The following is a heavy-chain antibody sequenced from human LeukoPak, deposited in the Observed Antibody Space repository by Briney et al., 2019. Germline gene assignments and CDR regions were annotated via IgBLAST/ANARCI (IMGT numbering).Heavy chain of an antibody. J-gene: IGHJ4*02. V-gene: IGHV3-23*01. D-gene: IGHD3-9*01. CDR3: AKEGDYDILTGYPRGIDH. CDR2: ISGSGETT. Sequence: PGGSLRLSCAASGFTFSNYAMNWVRQAPGKGLEWVSAISGSGETTYYADSVKGRFTISRDNSKNTLYLQMNSLRAEDTAVYYCAKEGDYDILTGYPRGIDHWGQGTLVTVSS. CDR1: GFTFSNYA.